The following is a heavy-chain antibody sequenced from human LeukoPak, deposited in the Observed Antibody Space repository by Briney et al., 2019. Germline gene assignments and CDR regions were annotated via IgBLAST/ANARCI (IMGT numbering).Heavy chain of an antibody. CDR3: ARVLHKRNYDSSDYYGY. J-gene: IGHJ4*02. CDR1: GFTFSNYW. Sequence: TGGSLRLSCAASGFTFSNYWMHWVRQAPGKGLEWVSYISSSGSTIYYADSVKGRFTISRDNAKNSLYLQMNSLRAEDTAVYYCARVLHKRNYDSSDYYGYWGQGTLVTVSS. V-gene: IGHV3-48*01. CDR2: ISSSGSTI. D-gene: IGHD3-22*01.